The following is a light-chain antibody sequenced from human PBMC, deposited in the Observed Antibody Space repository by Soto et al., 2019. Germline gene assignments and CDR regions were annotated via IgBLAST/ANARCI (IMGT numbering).Light chain of an antibody. CDR2: DAS. J-gene: IGKJ4*01. V-gene: IGKV3-11*01. Sequence: EIVLTQSPATLSLSPEERATLCCRASQSVSSYLAWYQQHPGQSPRLFISDASNRATGIPARFSGTGSGTDFTLTISSLEPEDFAVYYCQQRTNWPLSFGGGTKVDIK. CDR1: QSVSSY. CDR3: QQRTNWPLS.